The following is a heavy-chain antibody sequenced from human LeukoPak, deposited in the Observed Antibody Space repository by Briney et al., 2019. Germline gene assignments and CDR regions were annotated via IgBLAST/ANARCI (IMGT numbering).Heavy chain of an antibody. D-gene: IGHD3-10*01. CDR1: GGSISGSTSY. CDR2: INYSGTT. Sequence: SETLSLTCTVSGGSISGSTSYWGWIRQSPGKGLEWVGLINYSGTTYYNPSFKSRVSISIDRSRTQFSLKLSSVTAADTAFYYCSRYDSDTGDFDPWGQGTLVTISS. V-gene: IGHV4-39*07. CDR3: SRYDSDTGDFDP. J-gene: IGHJ5*02.